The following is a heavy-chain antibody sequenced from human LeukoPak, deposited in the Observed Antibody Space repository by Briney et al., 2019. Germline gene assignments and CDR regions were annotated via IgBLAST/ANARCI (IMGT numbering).Heavy chain of an antibody. D-gene: IGHD3-10*01. CDR2: INPNSGGT. V-gene: IGHV1-2*02. J-gene: IGHJ4*02. CDR1: GYTFTDYY. Sequence: GASVKVSCKASGYTFTDYYMHWVRQAPGQGLEWMGWINPNSGGTNYGQKFQGRVTMTRDTSISTAYMELSRLRSDDTAVYYCARMFYYGSGSYYLYWGQGTLVTVSS. CDR3: ARMFYYGSGSYYLY.